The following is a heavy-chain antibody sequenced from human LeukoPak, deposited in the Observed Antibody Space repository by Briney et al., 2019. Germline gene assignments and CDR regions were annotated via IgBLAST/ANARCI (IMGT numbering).Heavy chain of an antibody. D-gene: IGHD4-23*01. CDR3: ARVKNYGGNSPGED. CDR2: ITPIVDIA. CDR1: GGSFSNYA. V-gene: IGHV1-69*04. Sequence: ASVKVSCKASGGSFSNYAFSWVRQAPGQGLEWMGRITPIVDIATYIQKFQGRVTITANKFTSTAYMELSSLTSEDTAVYYCARVKNYGGNSPGEDWGQGTLVTVSS. J-gene: IGHJ4*02.